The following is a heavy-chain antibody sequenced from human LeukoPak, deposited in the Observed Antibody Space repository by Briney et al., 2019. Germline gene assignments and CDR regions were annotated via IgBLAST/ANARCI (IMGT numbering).Heavy chain of an antibody. V-gene: IGHV3-21*01. CDR3: AREENTAMAIDY. CDR2: ISSSSSYI. Sequence: GGSLRLSCAASGFTFNNYSMNWVRQVPGKGLEWVSSISSSSSYIYYADSVKGRFTISRDNSEDTVYLQMNSLRAEDTAVYYCAREENTAMAIDYWGQGTLVTVSS. J-gene: IGHJ4*02. CDR1: GFTFNNYS. D-gene: IGHD5-18*01.